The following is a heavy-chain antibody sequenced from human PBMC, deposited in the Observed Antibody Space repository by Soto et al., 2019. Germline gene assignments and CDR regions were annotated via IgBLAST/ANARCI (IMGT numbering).Heavy chain of an antibody. D-gene: IGHD3-9*01. Sequence: SETLSLTCTVSGGSISSGGYYWSWIRQHPGKGLEWIGYIYYSGSTYYNSSLKSRVTISIDTSKNQFSLKLSSVTAADTAVYYCARGDFDWFPRYYFDYWGQGTLVTVS. CDR1: GGSISSGGYY. CDR2: IYYSGST. V-gene: IGHV4-61*08. CDR3: ARGDFDWFPRYYFDY. J-gene: IGHJ4*02.